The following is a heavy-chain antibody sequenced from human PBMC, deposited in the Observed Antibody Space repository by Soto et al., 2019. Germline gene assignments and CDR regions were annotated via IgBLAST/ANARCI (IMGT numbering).Heavy chain of an antibody. Sequence: EVQLVESGGGLVKPGGSLRLSCAASGFTFSSYTMHWVRQAPGKGLEWVSSISSGNSYIYYADSVKGRFTISRDNAKNSVYPQMNSLRAEDTAVYYCARDFYYDSDWGQGTLVTVSS. D-gene: IGHD3-22*01. CDR1: GFTFSSYT. J-gene: IGHJ4*02. CDR3: ARDFYYDSD. CDR2: ISSGNSYI. V-gene: IGHV3-21*01.